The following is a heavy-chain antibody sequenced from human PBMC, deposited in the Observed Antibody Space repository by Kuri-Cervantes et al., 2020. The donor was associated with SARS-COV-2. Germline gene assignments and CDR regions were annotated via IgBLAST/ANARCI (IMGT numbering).Heavy chain of an antibody. CDR1: GFTFSSYS. CDR2: ISSSSSTI. V-gene: IGHV3-48*01. D-gene: IGHD3-22*01. J-gene: IGHJ4*02. Sequence: GESLKISCAASGFTFSSYSMNWVRQAPGKGLEWVSYISSSSSTIYYADSVKGRFTISRDNAKNSLYLQMNSLRAEDTAVYYCASDLYDSSGYYFGTDYCGQGTLVTVSS. CDR3: ASDLYDSSGYYFGTDY.